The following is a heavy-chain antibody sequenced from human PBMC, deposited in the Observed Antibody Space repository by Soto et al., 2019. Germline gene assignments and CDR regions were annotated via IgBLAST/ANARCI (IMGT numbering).Heavy chain of an antibody. J-gene: IGHJ4*02. D-gene: IGHD4-17*01. V-gene: IGHV4-31*02. CDR3: ARVEDYGDPFDY. CDR2: IYYSGTT. Sequence: SETPSLTCTVSGVSVSSGGYYWNWIRQHPGKGLEWIGYIYYSGTTSYNPSLKSRVTISLDTSKNQFSLKLSSVTAADTAVYYCARVEDYGDPFDYWGQGTLVTVSS. CDR1: GVSVSSGGYY.